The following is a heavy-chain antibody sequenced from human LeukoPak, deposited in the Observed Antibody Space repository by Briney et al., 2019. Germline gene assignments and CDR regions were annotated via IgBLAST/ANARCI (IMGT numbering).Heavy chain of an antibody. V-gene: IGHV4-39*07. CDR2: IYYSGST. Sequence: TSSETLSLTCTVSGGSISSSSYYWGWLRQPPGKGLEWIGSIYYSGSTCYNPSLKSRVTISVDTSKNQFSLKLSSVTAADTAVYYCARDFLLAAAGTGAFDIWGQGTMVTVSS. J-gene: IGHJ3*02. CDR3: ARDFLLAAAGTGAFDI. CDR1: GGSISSSSYY. D-gene: IGHD6-13*01.